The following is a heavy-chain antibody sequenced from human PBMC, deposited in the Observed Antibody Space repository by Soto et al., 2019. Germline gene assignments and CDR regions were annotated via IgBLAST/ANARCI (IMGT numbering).Heavy chain of an antibody. CDR2: ISYDGSNK. CDR1: GFTFSTYG. J-gene: IGHJ6*02. D-gene: IGHD3-10*01. Sequence: QVQLVESGGGVVQPGRSLRLSCAASGFTFSTYGMHWVRQAPGNGLEWVAVISYDGSNKHYADSVKGRFTISRDNSKNTLDLQMSSLGAEDTAVYYCAKERAGSYYYYYYGMDVWGQGTTVTVSS. CDR3: AKERAGSYYYYYYGMDV. V-gene: IGHV3-30*18.